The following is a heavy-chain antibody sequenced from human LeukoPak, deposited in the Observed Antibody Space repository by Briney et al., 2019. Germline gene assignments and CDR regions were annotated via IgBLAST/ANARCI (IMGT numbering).Heavy chain of an antibody. CDR2: ISSDGNDQ. V-gene: IGHV3-30-3*01. CDR1: GFTFNRYA. Sequence: TGRSLRLSCAASGFTFNRYAIHWVRQAPGKGLEWVTVISSDGNDQHYADSVKGRFTISRDNSKNTVFLQMNSLRIEDTAVYYCARDFDQGGADYYFAYWGQGTLVTVSS. D-gene: IGHD3-9*01. CDR3: ARDFDQGGADYYFAY. J-gene: IGHJ4*02.